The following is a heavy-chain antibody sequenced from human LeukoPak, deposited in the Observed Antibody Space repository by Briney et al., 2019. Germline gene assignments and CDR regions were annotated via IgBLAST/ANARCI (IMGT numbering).Heavy chain of an antibody. D-gene: IGHD3-9*01. CDR1: GFTFSSYE. V-gene: IGHV3-48*03. Sequence: QPGGSLRLSCAASGFTFSSYEMNWVRQAPGKGLEWVSYISSSGSTIYYADSVKGRFIISRDNAKNSLYLQMNSLRAGDTAVYYCAREGLVLRYHHAFDIWGQGTMVTVSS. CDR2: ISSSGSTI. J-gene: IGHJ3*02. CDR3: AREGLVLRYHHAFDI.